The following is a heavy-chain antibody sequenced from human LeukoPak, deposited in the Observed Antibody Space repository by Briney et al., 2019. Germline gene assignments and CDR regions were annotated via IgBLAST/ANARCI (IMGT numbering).Heavy chain of an antibody. Sequence: GGSLRLSCAASGFTFSSYGMHWVRQAPGKGLEWVAVIWYGGSNKYYADSVKGRFTISRDNSKNTLYLQMNSLKAEDTAVYYCAKVPSRGPYDFWSGYLFDYWGQGTLVTVSS. CDR1: GFTFSSYG. CDR3: AKVPSRGPYDFWSGYLFDY. CDR2: IWYGGSNK. D-gene: IGHD3-3*01. J-gene: IGHJ4*02. V-gene: IGHV3-33*06.